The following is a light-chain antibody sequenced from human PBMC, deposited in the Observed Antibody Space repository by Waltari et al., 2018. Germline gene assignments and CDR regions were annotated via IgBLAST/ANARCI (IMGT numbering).Light chain of an antibody. J-gene: IGKJ2*01. CDR3: QQYNDWPLYT. CDR2: GAS. V-gene: IGKV3-15*01. CDR1: QRVGGN. Sequence: IVMTQSPATLSVSPGERDTLSCRASQRVGGNLAWYQQNPGQAPRLLIYGASTWVTGLPARFSGSGSETEFTLTISSVQSEDFAVYYCQQYNDWPLYTFGQGTKLEIK.